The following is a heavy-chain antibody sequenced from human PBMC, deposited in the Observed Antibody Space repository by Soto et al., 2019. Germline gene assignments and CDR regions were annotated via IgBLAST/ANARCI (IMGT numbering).Heavy chain of an antibody. CDR3: AKNPGYYYDSTGYHFDY. J-gene: IGHJ4*02. V-gene: IGHV3-23*01. CDR1: EFTVSNYA. D-gene: IGHD3-22*01. CDR2: ISYGGGTT. Sequence: GGSLRLSCAASEFTVSNYAMSWVRQAPGKGLEWVSAISYGGGTTYYADSVKGRFTISRDNSKNTLYLQMNSLRAEDTAVYYSAKNPGYYYDSTGYHFDYWGQGTLVTVSS.